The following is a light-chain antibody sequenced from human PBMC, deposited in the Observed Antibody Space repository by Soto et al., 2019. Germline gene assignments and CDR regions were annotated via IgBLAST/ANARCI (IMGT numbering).Light chain of an antibody. CDR3: AAYAGSYRVVV. V-gene: IGLV2-8*01. CDR1: RSDIGGFNH. CDR2: EVT. J-gene: IGLJ3*02. Sequence: QSALTQPASASGSPGQSVTISCTGTRSDIGGFNHVSWYQQHPGKVPKLLIYEVTKRPSGVPNRFSGSKSGNAASLTVSGLQADDEADYYCAAYAGSYRVVVFGGGTKLTVL.